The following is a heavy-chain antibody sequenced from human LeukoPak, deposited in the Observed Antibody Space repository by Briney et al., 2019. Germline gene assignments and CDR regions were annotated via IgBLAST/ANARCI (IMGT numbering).Heavy chain of an antibody. CDR3: ARMHYYESSDYYWYFDL. V-gene: IGHV4-39*07. Sequence: SETLSLTCTVSGGSISSSSYYWGWIRQPPGKGLEWIGSIYYSGSTYYNPSLKSRVTISVDRSKNQFSLKLSSVTAADTAVYYCARMHYYESSDYYWYFDLWGRGTLVTVSS. J-gene: IGHJ2*01. CDR1: GGSISSSSYY. CDR2: IYYSGST. D-gene: IGHD3-22*01.